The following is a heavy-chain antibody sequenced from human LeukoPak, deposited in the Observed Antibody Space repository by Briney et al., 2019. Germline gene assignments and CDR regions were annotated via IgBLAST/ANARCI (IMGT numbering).Heavy chain of an antibody. J-gene: IGHJ4*02. D-gene: IGHD1-26*01. CDR3: ARDSGSYSGFDY. V-gene: IGHV3-48*03. CDR1: GFTFSSYE. CDR2: ISSSGSTI. Sequence: GGSLRLSCAASGFTFSSYEMNWVRQAPGKGLEWVSYISSSGSTIYYADSVKGRFTISRDNAKNSLYLQMNSLRAEDTAVYYCARDSGSYSGFDYWGQGTLVTVSS.